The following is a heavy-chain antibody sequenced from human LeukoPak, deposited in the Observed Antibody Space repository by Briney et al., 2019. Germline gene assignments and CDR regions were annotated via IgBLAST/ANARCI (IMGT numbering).Heavy chain of an antibody. J-gene: IGHJ6*02. CDR2: INTNNGRT. Sequence: ASVKVSCKASGYTFNNYGISWVRQAPGQGLERMGWINTNNGRTNYVRKIQGRVTMTADTSTSTSYMELRSLRPGDTAVYYCARSSLMWVGESYMDVWGQGTTVTVSS. V-gene: IGHV1-18*01. CDR3: ARSSLMWVGESYMDV. D-gene: IGHD3-10*01. CDR1: GYTFNNYG.